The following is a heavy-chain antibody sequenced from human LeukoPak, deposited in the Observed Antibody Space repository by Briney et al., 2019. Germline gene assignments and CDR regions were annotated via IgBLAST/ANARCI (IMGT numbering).Heavy chain of an antibody. Sequence: GGSLRLSCAASGFTFSSHAMSWVRRAPGKGLEWVANIKQDGSKKSYVDSVKGRFTISRDNAKNSLYLQMNSLRAEDTAIYYCTRVGYIDEGIDYWGQGTLVTVSS. V-gene: IGHV3-7*04. D-gene: IGHD5-24*01. CDR1: GFTFSSHA. CDR2: IKQDGSKK. J-gene: IGHJ4*02. CDR3: TRVGYIDEGIDY.